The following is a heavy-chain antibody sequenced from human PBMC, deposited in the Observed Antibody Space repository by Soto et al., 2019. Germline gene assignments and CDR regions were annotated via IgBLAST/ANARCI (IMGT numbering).Heavy chain of an antibody. J-gene: IGHJ6*03. CDR2: VYYTGST. CDR3: ARTVLGPDLLADSFVDYYYYLDV. CDR1: GVSISNFY. V-gene: IGHV4-59*08. Sequence: SETLSLTCTVSGVSISNFYWSWIRQTPGKGLEWIGYVYYTGSTSYNPSLKRRVTFSADSSRGQFSLRLNSVTAADTAVYYCARTVLGPDLLADSFVDYYYYLDVWGQWTTVTVSS. D-gene: IGHD3-9*01.